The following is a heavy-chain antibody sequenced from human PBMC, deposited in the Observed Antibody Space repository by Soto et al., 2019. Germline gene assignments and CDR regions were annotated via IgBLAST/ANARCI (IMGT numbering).Heavy chain of an antibody. J-gene: IGHJ3*02. CDR1: GYSFTSYW. CDR2: IYPGDSDT. D-gene: IGHD6-19*01. Sequence: PGESLKISCKGSGYSFTSYWIGWVRQMPGKGLEWMGIIYPGDSDTRYSPSFQGQVTISADKSISTAYLQWSSLKASDTATYYCARSAIIRGIAVAGTDAFDIWGQRTTVTVSS. V-gene: IGHV5-51*01. CDR3: ARSAIIRGIAVAGTDAFDI.